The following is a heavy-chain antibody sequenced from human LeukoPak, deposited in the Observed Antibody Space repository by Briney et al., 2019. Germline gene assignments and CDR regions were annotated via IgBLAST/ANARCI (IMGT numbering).Heavy chain of an antibody. J-gene: IGHJ4*02. V-gene: IGHV3-74*01. Sequence: PGGSLRLSCAASGFTFSNHWMHWVRQAPGKGLMWVSRISRGASRTDYANSVKGRFTISRDNSKNTLYLQMNSLRAEDTAVYYCAKAPPLHIVVVTAVLLFDYWGQGTLVTVSS. D-gene: IGHD2-21*02. CDR2: ISRGASRT. CDR3: AKAPPLHIVVVTAVLLFDY. CDR1: GFTFSNHW.